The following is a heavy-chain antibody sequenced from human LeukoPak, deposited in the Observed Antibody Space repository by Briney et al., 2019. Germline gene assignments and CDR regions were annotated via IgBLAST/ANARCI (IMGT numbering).Heavy chain of an antibody. CDR1: GYTLTNYG. J-gene: IGHJ4*02. CDR3: ARDNPYYYLY. V-gene: IGHV1-18*01. Sequence: GASVKVSCKASGYTLTNYGISWLRQAPGQGLEWMGWISAYNGDTKYLQNLQGRVTMTTDTSTSTAYMELRSLRSDDTAVYYCARDNPYYYLYWGQGTLVTVSS. D-gene: IGHD3-22*01. CDR2: ISAYNGDT.